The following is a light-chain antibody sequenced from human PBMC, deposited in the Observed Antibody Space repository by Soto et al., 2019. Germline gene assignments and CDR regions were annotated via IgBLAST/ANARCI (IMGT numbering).Light chain of an antibody. V-gene: IGKV3-20*01. CDR3: QQYGSSRST. CDR1: QSVSSSY. J-gene: IGKJ2*01. CDR2: GAS. Sequence: EIVLTQSPGTLSLSPGERATLSCRASQSVSSSYLVWYQQKPGQAPRLLIYGASSRATGIPDRFSGSGSGTDFTLTISRLEPEDFAVYYCQQYGSSRSTFGQGIKLEIK.